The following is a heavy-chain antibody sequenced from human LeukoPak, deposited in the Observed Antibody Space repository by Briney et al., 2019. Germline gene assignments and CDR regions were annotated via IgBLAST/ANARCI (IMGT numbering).Heavy chain of an antibody. CDR2: ISGSGGST. CDR1: GFTFSSYA. CDR3: AKAPRPLLWFGELSGLHYFDY. D-gene: IGHD3-10*01. Sequence: GGSLRLSCAASGFTFSSYAMSWVRQATGEGLEWVSAISGSGGSTYYADSVKGRFTISRDNPKNPLYLQMNSLRAEDTAVYYCAKAPRPLLWFGELSGLHYFDYWGQGTLVTVSS. J-gene: IGHJ4*02. V-gene: IGHV3-23*01.